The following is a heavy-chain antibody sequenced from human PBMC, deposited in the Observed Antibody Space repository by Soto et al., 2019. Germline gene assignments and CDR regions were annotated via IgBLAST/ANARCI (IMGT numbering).Heavy chain of an antibody. J-gene: IGHJ4*02. D-gene: IGHD3-22*01. CDR3: ARDQGYYDSSGYAHFDY. V-gene: IGHV1-69*01. CDR2: IIPILGTA. Sequence: QVQLVQSGAEVKKPGSSVKVSCKASGGTFSSYAISWVRQAPGQGLEWMGGIIPILGTANYAQKFQGRVTITADESTSTAYMELSSLRSEDTAVYYCARDQGYYDSSGYAHFDYWGQGTLVTVSS. CDR1: GGTFSSYA.